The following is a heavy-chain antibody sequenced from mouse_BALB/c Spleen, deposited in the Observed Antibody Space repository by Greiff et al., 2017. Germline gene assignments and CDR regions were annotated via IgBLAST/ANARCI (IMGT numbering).Heavy chain of an antibody. J-gene: IGHJ4*01. D-gene: IGHD6-1*01. V-gene: IGHV10-1*02. CDR1: GFTFNTYA. CDR3: VRPSSGAMDY. CDR2: IRSKSNNYAT. Sequence: EVQLQESGGGLVQPKGSLKLSCAASGFTFNTYAMNWVRQAPGKGLEWVARIRSKSNNYATYYADSVKDRFTISRDDSQSMLYLQMNNLKTEDTAMYYCVRPSSGAMDYWGQGTSVTVSS.